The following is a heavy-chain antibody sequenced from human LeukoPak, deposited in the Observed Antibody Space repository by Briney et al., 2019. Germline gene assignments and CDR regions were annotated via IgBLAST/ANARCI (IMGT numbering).Heavy chain of an antibody. CDR2: IRPSGENT. Sequence: GGSLRLSRAASGFTFSSYDMTWVRQAPGRGLEWVSSIRPSGENTYYGDSVKGRFTISRDNSKNTVYLQMNNMRVDDTAVYYCARVAGWHWLDPWGQGTLVTVSS. D-gene: IGHD6-19*01. CDR1: GFTFSSYD. V-gene: IGHV3-23*01. J-gene: IGHJ5*02. CDR3: ARVAGWHWLDP.